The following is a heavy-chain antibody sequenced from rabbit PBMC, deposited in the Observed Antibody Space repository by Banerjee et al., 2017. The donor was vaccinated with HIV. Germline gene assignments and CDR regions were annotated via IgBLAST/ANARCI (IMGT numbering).Heavy chain of an antibody. Sequence: QEQLEESGGDLVKPEGSLTLTCTASGFSFSSYYMCWVRQAPGKGLEWIACINTSSGNTVYASWAKGRFTISKTSSTTVTLQMTSLTAADTATYFCARDLAGVIGWNFGLWGPGTLVTVS. CDR2: INTSSGNT. V-gene: IGHV1S45*01. J-gene: IGHJ4*01. D-gene: IGHD4-1*01. CDR1: GFSFSSYY. CDR3: ARDLAGVIGWNFGL.